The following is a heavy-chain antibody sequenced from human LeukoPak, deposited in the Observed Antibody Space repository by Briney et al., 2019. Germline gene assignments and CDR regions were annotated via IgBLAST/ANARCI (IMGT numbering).Heavy chain of an antibody. V-gene: IGHV4-59*08. D-gene: IGHD3-22*01. CDR3: ARHSKYYYDSSGSYVGYFQH. Sequence: KPSETLSLTCAVSGGSISVYYWSWIRQPPAKGLEWIGYIYYSGSTNYNPSLKSRVTISVGTSKNQFSLKLSSVTAADTAVYYCARHSKYYYDSSGSYVGYFQHWGQGTLVTVSS. CDR1: GGSISVYY. J-gene: IGHJ1*01. CDR2: IYYSGST.